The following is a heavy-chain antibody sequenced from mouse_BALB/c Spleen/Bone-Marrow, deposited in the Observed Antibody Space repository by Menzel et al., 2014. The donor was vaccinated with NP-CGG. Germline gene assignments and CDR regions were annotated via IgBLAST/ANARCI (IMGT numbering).Heavy chain of an antibody. CDR1: GYTFXSYY. CDR3: TRSYYGNYFDV. CDR2: INPSNGGT. Sequence: QVQLKESGAELVKPGASVKLSCKASGYTFXSYYMYWVKQRPGQGLGWIGEINPSNGGTNFNEKFKSKATLTVDKSSSTAYMQLSSLTSEDSAVYYCTRSYYGNYFDVWGAGTTVTVSS. D-gene: IGHD2-1*01. V-gene: IGHV1S81*02. J-gene: IGHJ1*01.